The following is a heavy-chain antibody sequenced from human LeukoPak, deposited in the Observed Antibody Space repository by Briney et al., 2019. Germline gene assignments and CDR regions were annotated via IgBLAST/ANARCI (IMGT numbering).Heavy chain of an antibody. V-gene: IGHV3-23*01. CDR3: ARDPNGDYIGAFNM. J-gene: IGHJ3*02. Sequence: GGSLRLSCTASGFSFSAYAMMWVRQAPGKGPEWVSAIRGSGVNTYYADSVKGRFTISRDNSKYTLFLQMNSLRAEDTAVYYCARDPNGDYIGAFNMWGPGTMVTVSS. CDR2: IRGSGVNT. D-gene: IGHD4-17*01. CDR1: GFSFSAYA.